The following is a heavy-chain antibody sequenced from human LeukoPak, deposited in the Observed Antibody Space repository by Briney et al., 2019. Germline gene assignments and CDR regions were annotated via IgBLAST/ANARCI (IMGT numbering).Heavy chain of an antibody. D-gene: IGHD5-24*01. CDR3: AEAVRERWLRRFAEYFQH. Sequence: TGRSLRLSCAASGFTFSSYAMSWVRQAPGKGLEWVSAISGSGGSTYYADSVKGRFTISRDNSKNTLYLQMNSLRAEDTAVYYCAEAVRERWLRRFAEYFQHWGQGTLVTVSS. CDR1: GFTFSSYA. J-gene: IGHJ1*01. CDR2: ISGSGGST. V-gene: IGHV3-23*01.